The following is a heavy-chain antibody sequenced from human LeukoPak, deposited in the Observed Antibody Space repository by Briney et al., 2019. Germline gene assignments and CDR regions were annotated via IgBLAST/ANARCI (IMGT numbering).Heavy chain of an antibody. J-gene: IGHJ4*02. CDR2: ISGSGVTT. Sequence: GGSLRLSCATSGFTFSNYGMSWVRQAPGKGLEWVSAISGSGVTTYYADSVKGRFTISRDNSKHTLYLQMNSLRAEDTAVYYCSKWKAIVLVPAARSPIDYWGQGTLVTVSS. V-gene: IGHV3-23*01. CDR3: SKWKAIVLVPAARSPIDY. D-gene: IGHD2-2*01. CDR1: GFTFSNYG.